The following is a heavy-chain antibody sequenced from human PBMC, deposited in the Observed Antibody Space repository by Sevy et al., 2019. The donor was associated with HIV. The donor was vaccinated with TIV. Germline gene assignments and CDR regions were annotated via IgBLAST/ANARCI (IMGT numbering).Heavy chain of an antibody. CDR3: VKEVSQYSYSDY. Sequence: GGSLRLSCAASGFTFSNYAMSWVRQTPGKGLEWVSAISGSADATYYTDSVKGRFTISRDNSKNTVYLQRNSLGAEDTAVYYCVKEVSQYSYSDYWGQGTLVTVSS. V-gene: IGHV3-23*01. CDR2: ISGSADAT. D-gene: IGHD5-18*01. J-gene: IGHJ4*02. CDR1: GFTFSNYA.